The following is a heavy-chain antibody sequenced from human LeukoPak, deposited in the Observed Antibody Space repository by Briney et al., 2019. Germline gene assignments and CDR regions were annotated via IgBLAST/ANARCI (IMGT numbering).Heavy chain of an antibody. V-gene: IGHV4-59*01. CDR1: GGSISSYY. J-gene: IGHJ4*02. Sequence: KASETLSLTCTVSGGSISSYYWSWIRQPPGKGLEWIGYIYYSGSTNYNPSLKSRVTISVDTSKNQFSLKLSSVTAADTAVYYCARGYCSGGSCSDYWGQGTLVTFSS. CDR2: IYYSGST. D-gene: IGHD2-15*01. CDR3: ARGYCSGGSCSDY.